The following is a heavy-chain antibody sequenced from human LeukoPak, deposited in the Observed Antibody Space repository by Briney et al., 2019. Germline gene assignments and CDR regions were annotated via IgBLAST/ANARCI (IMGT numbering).Heavy chain of an antibody. D-gene: IGHD3-3*01. CDR2: ISAYNGNT. CDR3: ARDRPKPRTIFGVVPQSDAFDI. Sequence: GASVKVSCKAFGYTFTSYGISWVRQAPGQGLEWMGWISAYNGNTNYAQKLQGRVTMTTDTSTSTAYMELRSLRSDDTAVYYCARDRPKPRTIFGVVPQSDAFDIWGQGTMVTVSS. CDR1: GYTFTSYG. J-gene: IGHJ3*02. V-gene: IGHV1-18*01.